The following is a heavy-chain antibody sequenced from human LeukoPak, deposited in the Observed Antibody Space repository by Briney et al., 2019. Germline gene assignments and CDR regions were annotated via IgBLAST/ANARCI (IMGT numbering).Heavy chain of an antibody. Sequence: SETLSLTCTVSGGSSSSYYWSWIRQPPGKGLEWIGYIYYSGSTNYNPSLKSRVTISVDTSKNQFSLKLSSVTAADTAVYYCAREGIAAARNAFDIWGQGTMVTVSS. CDR2: IYYSGST. CDR3: AREGIAAARNAFDI. J-gene: IGHJ3*02. V-gene: IGHV4-59*01. CDR1: GGSSSSYY. D-gene: IGHD6-13*01.